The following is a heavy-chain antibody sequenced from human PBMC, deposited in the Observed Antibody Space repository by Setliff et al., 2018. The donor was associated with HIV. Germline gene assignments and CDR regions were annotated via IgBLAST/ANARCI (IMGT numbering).Heavy chain of an antibody. J-gene: IGHJ4*02. D-gene: IGHD6-13*01. Sequence: PSETLSLTCTVSGGSISSSSYYWGRIRQPPGKGLEWIGTIYYSGTTYYNPSLKSRVTISVDTSKNQFSLNLSSVTAADTAVYYCARATTTPIAGMLAQPPDYWGQGTLVTVSS. CDR1: GGSISSSSYY. CDR3: ARATTTPIAGMLAQPPDY. V-gene: IGHV4-39*07. CDR2: IYYSGTT.